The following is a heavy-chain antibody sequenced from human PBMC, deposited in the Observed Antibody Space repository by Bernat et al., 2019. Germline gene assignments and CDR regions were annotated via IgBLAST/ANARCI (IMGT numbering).Heavy chain of an antibody. CDR2: ISYDGKNK. Sequence: QVQLVESGGGVVQPGRSLRLSCAASGFTFSSYATHWVRQAPGKGLEWVAVISYDGKNKYYADSVEGRFTISRDNSKNTLYLQMNSLRDEDTAVYYCARDRGGSGSYQYYYYAMDVWGQGTTVTVSS. CDR3: ARDRGGSGSYQYYYYAMDV. J-gene: IGHJ6*02. V-gene: IGHV3-30*03. D-gene: IGHD3-10*01. CDR1: GFTFSSYA.